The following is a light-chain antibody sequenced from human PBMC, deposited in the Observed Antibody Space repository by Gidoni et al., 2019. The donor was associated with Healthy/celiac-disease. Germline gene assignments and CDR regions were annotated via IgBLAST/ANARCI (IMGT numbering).Light chain of an antibody. CDR1: QSGSSSY. V-gene: IGKV3-20*01. CDR2: GAS. Sequence: ESVLTQSPGTLSLSPGERATLSCRASQSGSSSYLAWYQQKPGQAPRLLIYGASSRAAGIPDRFSGRGSGTDFTLTISRLEPEDFAVCYCRQYGSSPRTFGPGTKVDIK. CDR3: RQYGSSPRT. J-gene: IGKJ3*01.